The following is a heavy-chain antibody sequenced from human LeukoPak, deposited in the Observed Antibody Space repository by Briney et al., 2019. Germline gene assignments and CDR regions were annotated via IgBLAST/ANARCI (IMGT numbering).Heavy chain of an antibody. CDR3: ARGSDYGDHGVDY. D-gene: IGHD4-17*01. CDR2: ISSNGGST. CDR1: GFTFSSYA. V-gene: IGHV3-64*01. Sequence: GGSLRLSCAASGFTFSSYAMHWVRQAPGKGLEYVSAISSNGGSTYYANSVKGRFTISRENSKNTLYLQMGSLRAEAMAVYYCARGSDYGDHGVDYWGQGTLVTVSS. J-gene: IGHJ4*02.